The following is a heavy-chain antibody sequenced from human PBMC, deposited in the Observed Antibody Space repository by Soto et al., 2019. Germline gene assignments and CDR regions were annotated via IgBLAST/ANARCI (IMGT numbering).Heavy chain of an antibody. D-gene: IGHD6-13*01. V-gene: IGHV3-30*18. CDR2: ISYDGSNK. J-gene: IGHJ4*02. CDR3: AKDRNAIAAAGTPVDY. Sequence: ESGGGVVQPGRSLRLSCAASGFTFSSYGMHWVRQAPGKGLEWVAVISYDGSNKYYADSVKGRFTISRDNSKNTLYLQMNSLRAEDTAVYYCAKDRNAIAAAGTPVDYWGQGTLVTVSS. CDR1: GFTFSSYG.